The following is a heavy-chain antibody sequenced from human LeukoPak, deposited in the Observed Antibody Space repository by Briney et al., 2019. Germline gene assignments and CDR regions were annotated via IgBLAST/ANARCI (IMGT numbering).Heavy chain of an antibody. CDR1: GGSIINYY. CDR3: ARGEKGSSSGSINY. D-gene: IGHD6-6*01. CDR2: MYTSGST. V-gene: IGHV4-4*07. Sequence: SETLSLTCTVSGGSIINYYWSWIRQPAGKGLEWIGRMYTSGSTNYNPSLERRVTIPVDTSKNQFSLKLSSVTAADTAVYYCARGEKGSSSGSINYWGQGTLVTVSS. J-gene: IGHJ4*02.